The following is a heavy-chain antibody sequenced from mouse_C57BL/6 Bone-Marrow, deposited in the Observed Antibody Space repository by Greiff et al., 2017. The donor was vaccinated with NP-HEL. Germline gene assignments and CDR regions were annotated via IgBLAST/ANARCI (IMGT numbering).Heavy chain of an antibody. D-gene: IGHD2-4*01. CDR1: DYEFPSHD. CDR3: ARPSTMITTRWYFDV. Sequence: EVNLVESGGGLVQPGESLKLSCESNDYEFPSHDMSWVRKTPEKRLDLVAAINSDGVSTYYPDTMERRFTISRDNTKKTLYLQMSKLRSEDTALYYCARPSTMITTRWYFDVWGTGTTVTVSS. V-gene: IGHV5-2*01. CDR2: INSDGVST. J-gene: IGHJ1*03.